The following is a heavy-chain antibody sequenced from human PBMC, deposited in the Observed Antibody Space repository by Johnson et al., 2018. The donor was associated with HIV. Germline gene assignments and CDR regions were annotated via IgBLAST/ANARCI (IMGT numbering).Heavy chain of an antibody. D-gene: IGHD3-22*01. CDR2: ISNTGNTI. J-gene: IGHJ3*02. CDR3: AKDTVWSSGYYGGAFDI. Sequence: QVQLVGPGGGLVKPAGSLRLSCAASGFMFSDYYMSWIRQAPWNGLEWVSYISNTGNTIYSADPVKGLFPISGDNSKNTLSLQMNSLSAEDTAVYYCAKDTVWSSGYYGGAFDIWGQGTMVTVSS. CDR1: GFMFSDYY. V-gene: IGHV3-11*04.